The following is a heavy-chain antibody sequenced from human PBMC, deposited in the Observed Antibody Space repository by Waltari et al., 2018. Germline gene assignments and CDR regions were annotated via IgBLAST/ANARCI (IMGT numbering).Heavy chain of an antibody. CDR3: VGDSGWYVDYYYYMDV. CDR1: GYSISSGYY. Sequence: QVQLQESGPGLVKPSETLSLTCAVSGYSISSGYYWGWIRQPPGKGLEWIGSIYHSGSTYNNPSLKSRVTISVDTSKNQFSLKLSSVTAADTAVYYCVGDSGWYVDYYYYMDVWGKGTTVTVSS. CDR2: IYHSGST. D-gene: IGHD6-19*01. J-gene: IGHJ6*03. V-gene: IGHV4-38-2*01.